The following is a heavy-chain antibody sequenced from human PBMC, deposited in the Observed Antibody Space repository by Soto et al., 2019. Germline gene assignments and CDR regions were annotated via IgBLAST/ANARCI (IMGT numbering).Heavy chain of an antibody. J-gene: IGHJ6*02. CDR3: ARPDPRADYYCGMDV. D-gene: IGHD1-26*01. Sequence: GASVKVSCKASGGTFSSYAISWVRQAPGQGLEWMGGIIPIFGTANYAQKFQGRVTITADESTSTAYMELSSLRSEDTAVYYCARPDPRADYYCGMDVWGQGTTVTVSS. CDR2: IIPIFGTA. V-gene: IGHV1-69*13. CDR1: GGTFSSYA.